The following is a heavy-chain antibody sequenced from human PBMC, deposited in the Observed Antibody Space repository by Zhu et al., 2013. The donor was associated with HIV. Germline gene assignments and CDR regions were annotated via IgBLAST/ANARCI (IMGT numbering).Heavy chain of an antibody. CDR1: GYRFRDFD. CDR3: ARGRGGGDDTWDGLDV. CDR2: MNPRRGST. J-gene: IGHJ6*01. D-gene: IGHD1-1*01. V-gene: IGHV1-8*02. Sequence: QVQLVQSATEVKAPGASVQVSCQPSGYRFRDFDINWVRQAAGQGLEWMGWMNPRRGSTGYAQKFQGRVNMTRDISSSMAFLELKYVTSEDTAVYFCARGRGGGDDTWDGLDVWGRGTTV.